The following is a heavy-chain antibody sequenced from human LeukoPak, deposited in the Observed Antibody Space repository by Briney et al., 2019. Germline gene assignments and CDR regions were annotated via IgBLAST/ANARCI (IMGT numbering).Heavy chain of an antibody. J-gene: IGHJ4*02. CDR2: IYTSGST. CDR3: ARGFGVDSSGWYGGFDY. V-gene: IGHV4-61*02. CDR1: GRSISSGDYY. Sequence: PSQTLSLTCTVSGRSISSGDYYWSWIRQPAGKGLEWIGRIYTSGSTNYNPSLKSRVTISVDTSKNQFSLKLSSVTAADTAVYYCARGFGVDSSGWYGGFDYWGQGTLVTVSS. D-gene: IGHD6-19*01.